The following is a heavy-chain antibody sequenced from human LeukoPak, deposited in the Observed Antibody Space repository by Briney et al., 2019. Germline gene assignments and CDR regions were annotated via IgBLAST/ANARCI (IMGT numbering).Heavy chain of an antibody. CDR2: IYPGDSDT. CDR1: GYRFTTNW. CDR3: AIRYSGTYSDY. V-gene: IGHV5-51*01. D-gene: IGHD1-26*01. J-gene: IGHJ4*02. Sequence: GESLQISCKGSGYRFTTNWIGWVRQLPGKGLEWMGIIYPGDSDTRYSPSFQGQVTISADKSISTAYLQWSSLKASDTAMYYCAIRYSGTYSDYWGQGTLVTVSS.